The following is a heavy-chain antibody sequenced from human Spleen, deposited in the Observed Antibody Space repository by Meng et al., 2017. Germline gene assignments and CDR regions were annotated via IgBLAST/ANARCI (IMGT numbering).Heavy chain of an antibody. CDR2: IIPIFGTA. V-gene: IGHV1-69*13. Sequence: SVKVSCKASGGTFSSYAISWVRQAPGQGLEWMGGIIPIFGTANYAQKFQGRVTITADESTSTAYMELSSLRSEDTAVYYCARAYYDIPCWRRLPYYYGMDVWGQGNTV. CDR3: ARAYYDIPCWRRLPYYYGMDV. D-gene: IGHD3-9*01. J-gene: IGHJ6*01. CDR1: GGTFSSYA.